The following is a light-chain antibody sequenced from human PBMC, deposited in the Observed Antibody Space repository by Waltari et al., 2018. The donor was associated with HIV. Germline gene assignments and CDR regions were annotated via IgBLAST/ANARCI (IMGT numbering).Light chain of an antibody. CDR2: YGN. J-gene: IGLJ2*01. Sequence: QSVLTQPPSASGTPGQRVTIPCSGSFSNTDRNVVNWYQQLPGTAPKLLIYYGNRRPSGVPDRFSGSKSGTSASLVISGLQSDDEADYYCAAWDDSLNGHVVFGGGTKLTVL. CDR1: FSNTDRNV. CDR3: AAWDDSLNGHVV. V-gene: IGLV1-44*01.